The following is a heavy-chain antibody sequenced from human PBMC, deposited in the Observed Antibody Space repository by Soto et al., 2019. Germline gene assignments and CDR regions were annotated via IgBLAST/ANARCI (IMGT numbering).Heavy chain of an antibody. D-gene: IGHD6-19*01. CDR2: IIPALDVD. J-gene: IGHJ4*02. Sequence: QGLLVQSGAEVKKPGSSVKVSCKAPGGTLSTYTLTWLRQAPGQGPEWMGRIIPALDVDDYAQQFQGRVTITADTSTSTAYMELHSLRSDDTAVYYCAAVAGTSAFVGYFEYWGQGTLVTVAS. CDR3: AAVAGTSAFVGYFEY. V-gene: IGHV1-69*02. CDR1: GGTLSTYT.